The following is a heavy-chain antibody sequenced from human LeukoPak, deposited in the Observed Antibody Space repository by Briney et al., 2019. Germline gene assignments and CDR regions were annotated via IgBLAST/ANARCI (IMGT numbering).Heavy chain of an antibody. J-gene: IGHJ6*02. CDR1: GGSISSYY. CDR2: IYTSGST. D-gene: IGHD3-9*01. CDR3: ARDKVLRYFDWLFADSYYYGMDV. Sequence: SETLSLTCAVSGGSISSYYWSWLRQPAGKGLEWIGRIYTSGSTNYNPSLKSRVTMSVDTSKNQFSLKLSSVTAADTAVYYCARDKVLRYFDWLFADSYYYGMDVWGQGTTVTVSS. V-gene: IGHV4-4*07.